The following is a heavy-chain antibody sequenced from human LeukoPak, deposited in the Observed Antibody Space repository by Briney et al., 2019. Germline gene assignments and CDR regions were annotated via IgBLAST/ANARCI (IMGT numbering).Heavy chain of an antibody. CDR3: AKAASTSWPSYYYGMDV. Sequence: GGSLRLSCAASGFIFSSYSMSWVRQAPGKGLEWVSVITGSGGNTYYADSVKGRFTISKDNSKNTVYLQMSSLRVDDTAVYYCAKAASTSWPSYYYGMDVWGQGTTVTVSS. V-gene: IGHV3-23*01. D-gene: IGHD6-13*01. CDR1: GFIFSSYS. J-gene: IGHJ6*02. CDR2: ITGSGGNT.